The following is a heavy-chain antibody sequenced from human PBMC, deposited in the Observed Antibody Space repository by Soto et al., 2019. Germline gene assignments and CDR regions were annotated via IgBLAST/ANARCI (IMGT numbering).Heavy chain of an antibody. J-gene: IGHJ4*02. CDR3: AKGGSWSAFD. CDR1: GFTFSSYG. V-gene: IGHV3-30*18. CDR2: ISSDGNKK. Sequence: QVQLVESGGGVVQPGTSLRLSCAASGFTFSSYGMHWVRQAPGKGLEWVAAISSDGNKKYYAESVKGRFTISRDNSKNTLSLHMNSLRVEDTAVYYCAKGGSWSAFDWGQGTLVTVSS.